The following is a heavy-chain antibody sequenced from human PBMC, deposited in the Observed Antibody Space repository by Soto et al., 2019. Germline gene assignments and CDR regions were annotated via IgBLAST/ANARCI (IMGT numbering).Heavy chain of an antibody. J-gene: IGHJ6*02. CDR2: LNGGTGQT. V-gene: IGHV1-3*01. CDR1: GYTFSTYG. D-gene: IGHD1-1*01. Sequence: ASETVSCKASGYTFSTYGMHWVRQAPGQSLEWMGWLNGGTGQTRYSQMFQDRVIITRDTSSRTGYMELSSLRAEDTAVYYCARGKGMEENYFYYGLDIWGQGTTVTVSS. CDR3: ARGKGMEENYFYYGLDI.